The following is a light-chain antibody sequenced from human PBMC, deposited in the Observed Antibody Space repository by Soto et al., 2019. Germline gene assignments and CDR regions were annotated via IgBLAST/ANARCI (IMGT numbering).Light chain of an antibody. CDR1: QNIWNK. Sequence: IVMTQSPATLSVSPGERVTLSCRASQNIWNKLAWYQQKPGQTPRLLMYDVSSRASGIPARFTGSGSQTEFTLTINSLQSEDFAVYYCQQYNNWPRTFGQGTKVDIK. J-gene: IGKJ1*01. CDR2: DVS. CDR3: QQYNNWPRT. V-gene: IGKV3-15*01.